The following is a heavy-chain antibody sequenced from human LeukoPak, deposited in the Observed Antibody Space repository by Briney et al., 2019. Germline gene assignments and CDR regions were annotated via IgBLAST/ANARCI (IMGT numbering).Heavy chain of an antibody. CDR3: ASEDYGGNSGY. CDR1: GYTYTSYG. D-gene: IGHD4-23*01. V-gene: IGHV1-18*01. CDR2: ISAYNGNT. J-gene: IGHJ4*02. Sequence: ASVKVSCKASGYTYTSYGISWVRQAPGQGLEWMGWISAYNGNTNYAQKLQGRVTMTTDTSTSTAYMELRSLRSDDTAVYYCASEDYGGNSGYWGQGTLVTVSS.